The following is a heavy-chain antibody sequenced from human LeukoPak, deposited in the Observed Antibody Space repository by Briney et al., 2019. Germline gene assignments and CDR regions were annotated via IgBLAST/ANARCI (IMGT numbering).Heavy chain of an antibody. V-gene: IGHV1-69*04. CDR1: GGTFSSYT. D-gene: IGHD3-22*01. J-gene: IGHJ4*02. CDR3: ARDLGYYASSGYWSY. CDR2: IIPILGIA. Sequence: VKVSCKASGGTFSSYTISWVRQAPGQGLEWMGRIIPILGIANYAQKFQGRVTITADKSTSTAYMELSSLRSEDTAVYYCARDLGYYASSGYWSYWGQGTLVTVSS.